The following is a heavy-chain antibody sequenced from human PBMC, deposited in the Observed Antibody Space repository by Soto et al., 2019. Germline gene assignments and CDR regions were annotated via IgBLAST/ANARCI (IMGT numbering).Heavy chain of an antibody. CDR1: GGTLSSYA. D-gene: IGHD3-9*01. CDR3: ARDFDKGRNYYYGMDV. J-gene: IGHJ6*02. CDR2: IIPIFGTA. Sequence: SVKVSCKACGGTLSSYAISWVQQAPGQGLEWMGGIIPIFGTANYAQKFQGRVTITADESTSTAYMELSSLRSEDTAVYYCARDFDKGRNYYYGMDVWGQGTTVTVSS. V-gene: IGHV1-69*13.